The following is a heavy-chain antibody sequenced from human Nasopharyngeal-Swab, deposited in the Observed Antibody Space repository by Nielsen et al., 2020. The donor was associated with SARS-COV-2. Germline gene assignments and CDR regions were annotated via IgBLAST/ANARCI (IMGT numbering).Heavy chain of an antibody. D-gene: IGHD2-2*01. J-gene: IGHJ4*02. CDR2: LRYDESNK. V-gene: IGHV3-30*02. CDR1: GFIFSNYA. CDR3: AKEECTGISCIRGFDY. Sequence: GESLKISCAASGFIFSNYAMQWVRQAPGKGLAWVAFLRYDESNKRYADSVKGRFTISRDNSKNALYLEMNSLRAEDTAVYYCAKEECTGISCIRGFDYWGQGTLVTVSS.